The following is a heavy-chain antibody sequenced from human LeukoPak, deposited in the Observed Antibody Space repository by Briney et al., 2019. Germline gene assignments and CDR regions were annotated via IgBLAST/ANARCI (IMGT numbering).Heavy chain of an antibody. Sequence: GGSLRLSCAASGFTVSTNYMNWVRQAPGKGLEWASVIYSGGSTYYADSVKGRFTISRDNSKNTLYLQMNSLRAEDTAVYYCARDTVTTFRFRDYYYYGMDVWGQGTTVTVSS. CDR1: GFTVSTNY. D-gene: IGHD4-17*01. V-gene: IGHV3-53*01. CDR2: IYSGGST. CDR3: ARDTVTTFRFRDYYYYGMDV. J-gene: IGHJ6*02.